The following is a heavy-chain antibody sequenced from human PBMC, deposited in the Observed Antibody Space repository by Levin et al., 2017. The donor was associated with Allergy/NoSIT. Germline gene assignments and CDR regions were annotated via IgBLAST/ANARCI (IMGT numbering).Heavy chain of an antibody. CDR3: ARDTTVGGEA. D-gene: IGHD4-11*01. Sequence: GGSLRLSCVASGFTFSDYLMTWVRQPLGKGLEWVANIKQDGGQKYYAESVKGRFTISRDNAKNSLFLQMNYLGTDDTAVYFCARDTTVGGEAWGQGTLVTVSS. CDR2: IKQDGGQK. CDR1: GFTFSDYL. V-gene: IGHV3-7*03. J-gene: IGHJ5*02.